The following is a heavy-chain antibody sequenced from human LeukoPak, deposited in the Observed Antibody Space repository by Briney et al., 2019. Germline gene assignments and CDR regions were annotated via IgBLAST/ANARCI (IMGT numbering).Heavy chain of an antibody. CDR1: GFTFSSYG. D-gene: IGHD6-13*01. CDR3: AKSWSIAAAGTLVLGY. J-gene: IGHJ4*02. V-gene: IGHV3-30*18. CDR2: ISYDGSNK. Sequence: PGGSLRLSCAASGFTFSSYGMPWVRQAPGKGLEWVAVISYDGSNKYYADSVKGRFTISRDNSKNTLYLQMNSLRAEDTAVYYCAKSWSIAAAGTLVLGYWGQGTLVTVSS.